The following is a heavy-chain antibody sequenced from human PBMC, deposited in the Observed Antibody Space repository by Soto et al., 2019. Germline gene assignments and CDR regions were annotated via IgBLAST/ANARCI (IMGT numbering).Heavy chain of an antibody. J-gene: IGHJ4*02. Sequence: EVQLVESGGGLVQPGGSLRLSCAASGFTFSSYWMHWVRQAPGKGLVWVSRINSDGRSTGYADSVKGRFTISRDNGKNTLYLQMNSVRAEDTAVYHCAGGSGWYSTDYWGQGTLVTVSS. V-gene: IGHV3-74*01. CDR2: INSDGRST. CDR3: AGGSGWYSTDY. D-gene: IGHD6-19*01. CDR1: GFTFSSYW.